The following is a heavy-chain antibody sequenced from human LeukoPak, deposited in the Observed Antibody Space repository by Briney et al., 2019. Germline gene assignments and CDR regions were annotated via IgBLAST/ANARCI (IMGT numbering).Heavy chain of an antibody. CDR2: INHSGGT. CDR1: GGSFSGYY. D-gene: IGHD6-13*01. Sequence: PSETLSLTCAVYGGSFSGYYWSWIRQPPGKGLEWIGEINHSGGTNYNPSLKSRVTISVDTSKNQFSLKLSSVTAADTAVYYCARGFRQQLVPGMDVWGQGTTVTVSS. CDR3: ARGFRQQLVPGMDV. V-gene: IGHV4-34*01. J-gene: IGHJ6*02.